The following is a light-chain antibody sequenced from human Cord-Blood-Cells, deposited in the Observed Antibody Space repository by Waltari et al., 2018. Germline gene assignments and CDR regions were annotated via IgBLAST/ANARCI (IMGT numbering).Light chain of an antibody. CDR2: EGS. CDR1: SGHVGGYNL. CDR3: CSYAGSSTWV. V-gene: IGLV2-23*01. Sequence: QCALTQPASVSGSPGLSITISWTGTSGHVGGYNLVSWYQQHPGKAPKLMIYEGSKRPSGVSKRFSGSKSGNTASLTISGLQAEDEADYYCCSYAGSSTWVFGGWTKLTVL. J-gene: IGLJ3*02.